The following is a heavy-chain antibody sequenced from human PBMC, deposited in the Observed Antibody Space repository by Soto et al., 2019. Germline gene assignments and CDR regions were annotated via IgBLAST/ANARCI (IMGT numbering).Heavy chain of an antibody. Sequence: SETLSLTCTVSGGSISSYYWSWIRQPAGKGLEWIGRIYTSGSTNYNPSLKSRVTMSVDTSKNQFSLKLSSVTAADTAAYYCARYYGSGSTFYNWFDPWGQGTLVTVSS. CDR3: ARYYGSGSTFYNWFDP. CDR2: IYTSGST. J-gene: IGHJ5*02. V-gene: IGHV4-4*07. D-gene: IGHD3-10*01. CDR1: GGSISSYY.